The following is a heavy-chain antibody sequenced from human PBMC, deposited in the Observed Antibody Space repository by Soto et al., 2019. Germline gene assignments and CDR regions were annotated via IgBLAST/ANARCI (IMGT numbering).Heavy chain of an antibody. D-gene: IGHD2-15*01. CDR1: GGSISSRSYF. CDR2: VYFGGST. CDR3: ARHRSDFWFDP. Sequence: QLQLQESGPGLVKPSETLSLPCTVSGGSISSRSYFWGWIRQPPGQGLEWIGSVYFGGSTHYNPSPQRRVTLPVDTSKNLFSLKRSSETAADTAVYDWARHRSDFWFDPWGQGTLVTVSS. J-gene: IGHJ5*02. V-gene: IGHV4-39*01.